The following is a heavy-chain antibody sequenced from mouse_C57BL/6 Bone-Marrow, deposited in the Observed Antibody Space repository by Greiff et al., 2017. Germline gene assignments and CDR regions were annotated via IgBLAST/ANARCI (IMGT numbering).Heavy chain of an antibody. CDR3: AREIYYYGSSPPWFAY. V-gene: IGHV1-69*01. D-gene: IGHD1-1*01. Sequence: QVQLQQPGAELVMPGASVKLSCKASGYTFTSYWMHWVKQRPGQGLEWIGEIDPSDSYTNYNQKFKGKSTLTVDKSSSPAYMQLSSLTSEDSAVYYCAREIYYYGSSPPWFAYWGQGTLVTVSA. CDR1: GYTFTSYW. CDR2: IDPSDSYT. J-gene: IGHJ3*01.